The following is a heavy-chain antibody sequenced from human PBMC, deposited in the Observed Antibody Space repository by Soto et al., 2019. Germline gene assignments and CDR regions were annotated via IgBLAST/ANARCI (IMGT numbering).Heavy chain of an antibody. J-gene: IGHJ5*01. CDR2: FYDYGKT. Sequence: SETLSLTCTVSGGSVSSGGHYWSWIRQYPGKGLQWIGYFYDYGKTYYNPSLKSRVTISRDRSTNQFSLRLSSVTAADTALYYCATYYYESSGYPKWFDSWGQGIPVTVSS. V-gene: IGHV4-31*03. CDR1: GGSVSSGGHY. CDR3: ATYYYESSGYPKWFDS. D-gene: IGHD3-22*01.